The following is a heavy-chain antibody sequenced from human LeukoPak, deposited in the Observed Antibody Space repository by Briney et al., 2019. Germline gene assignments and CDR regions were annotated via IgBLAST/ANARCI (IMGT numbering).Heavy chain of an antibody. J-gene: IGHJ4*02. V-gene: IGHV4-30-2*01. CDR3: ARPAPGGDYVWGSYRHYFDY. Sequence: SQTLSLTCTVSGGSISSGGYYWSWIRQPPGKGLEWIGYIYHSGSTYYNPSLKSRVTISVDRSKNQFSLKLSSVTAADTAVYYCARPAPGGDYVWGSYRHYFDYWGQGTLVTVSS. D-gene: IGHD3-16*02. CDR1: GGSISSGGYY. CDR2: IYHSGST.